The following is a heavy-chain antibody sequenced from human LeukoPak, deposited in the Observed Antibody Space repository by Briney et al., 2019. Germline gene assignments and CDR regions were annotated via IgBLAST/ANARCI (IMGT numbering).Heavy chain of an antibody. CDR3: ARVIAVAGAFNAFDI. V-gene: IGHV4-59*01. CDR2: IYYSGST. D-gene: IGHD6-19*01. J-gene: IGHJ3*02. Sequence: SETLSLTCTVSGGSISSYYWSWIRQPPGKGLEWIGYIYYSGSTNYNPSLKSRVTISVDTSKNQFSLKLKSVTAADTAVYDCARVIAVAGAFNAFDIWGQGTVVTVSS. CDR1: GGSISSYY.